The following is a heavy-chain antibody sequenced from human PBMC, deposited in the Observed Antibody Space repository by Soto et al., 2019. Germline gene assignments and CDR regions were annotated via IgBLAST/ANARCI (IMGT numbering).Heavy chain of an antibody. CDR1: GFTFRNYA. Sequence: GGSLRLSCAASGFTFRNYAMHWVRQAPGKGLECVAVISYDGGNKFYRDYVKGRFTISRDNSKNALYLQINSLRYEDTAVYYCARGDREDIAVVIGVRPGEYGVDVWGQGTTVTVSS. CDR3: ARGDREDIAVVIGVRPGEYGVDV. D-gene: IGHD2-15*01. CDR2: ISYDGGNK. V-gene: IGHV3-30-3*01. J-gene: IGHJ6*02.